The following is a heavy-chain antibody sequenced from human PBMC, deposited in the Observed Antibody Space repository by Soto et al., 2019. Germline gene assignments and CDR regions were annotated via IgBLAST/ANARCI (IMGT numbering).Heavy chain of an antibody. V-gene: IGHV3-30*04. CDR2: ISKEDDE. Sequence: QVQLVESGGDVVQPGRSLRLSCAASGFTFRNYVMHWVRQAPGKGLEWVALISKEDDENYADSVKDRFSISRDNSKNILNLEMSSLRAEDTALYYCAREDESSGYAGTFQHWGQGTLVTVSP. CDR3: AREDESSGYAGTFQH. CDR1: GFTFRNYV. J-gene: IGHJ1*01. D-gene: IGHD3-22*01.